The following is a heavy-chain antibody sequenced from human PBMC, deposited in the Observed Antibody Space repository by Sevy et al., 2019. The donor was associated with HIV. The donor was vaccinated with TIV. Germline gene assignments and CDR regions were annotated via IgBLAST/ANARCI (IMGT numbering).Heavy chain of an antibody. V-gene: IGHV3-74*01. J-gene: IGHJ4*02. Sequence: GGSLRLSCAASGFTFSSYLMHWVRLAPGKGPVWVSRVNSDGSSTSYADSVKGRFTISRDNARNTLYLEMNSLRSEDTAVYYCARGQGYWGQGTLVTVSS. CDR2: VNSDGSST. CDR3: ARGQGY. CDR1: GFTFSSYL.